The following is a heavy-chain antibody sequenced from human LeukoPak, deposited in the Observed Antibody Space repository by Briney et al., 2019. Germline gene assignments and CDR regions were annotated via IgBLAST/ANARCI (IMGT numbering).Heavy chain of an antibody. D-gene: IGHD4-11*01. CDR3: ARDAPLRDYRKYWYFDL. CDR1: GFTFSSYD. CDR2: IGTTGET. J-gene: IGHJ2*01. Sequence: GGSLRLSCAASGFTFSSYDMHWVRQVTGKGLEWVSGIGTTGETDYPGSVKGRFTISRENVKNSLHLQMNSLRAGDTAVYYCARDAPLRDYRKYWYFDLWGRGTLVTVSS. V-gene: IGHV3-13*04.